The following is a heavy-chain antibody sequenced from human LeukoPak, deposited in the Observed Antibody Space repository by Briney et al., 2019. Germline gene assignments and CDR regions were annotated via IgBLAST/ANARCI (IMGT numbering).Heavy chain of an antibody. V-gene: IGHV4-34*01. CDR2: INHSGST. CDR1: GGSFSGYY. Sequence: PSETLSLTCAVYGGSFSGYYWSWIRQPPGKGLEWIGEINHSGSTNYNPSLESRVTISVDTSKNQFSLKLSSVTAADTAVYYCARDLHYGSGLSWGQGTLVTVSS. CDR3: ARDLHYGSGLS. D-gene: IGHD3-10*01. J-gene: IGHJ4*02.